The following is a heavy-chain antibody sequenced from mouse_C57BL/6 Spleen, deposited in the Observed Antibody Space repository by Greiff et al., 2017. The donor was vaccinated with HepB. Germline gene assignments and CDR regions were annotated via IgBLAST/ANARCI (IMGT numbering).Heavy chain of an antibody. D-gene: IGHD1-1*01. J-gene: IGHJ1*03. CDR3: ARLGYYGSSYVGYFDV. CDR2: IDPSDSYT. CDR1: GYTFTSYW. Sequence: QVQLQQPGAELVMPGASVKLSCKASGYTFTSYWMHWVKQRPGQGLEWIGEIDPSDSYTNYNQKFKGKSTLTVDKSSTAYMQLSSLTSEDSAVYYCARLGYYGSSYVGYFDVWGTGTTVTVSS. V-gene: IGHV1-69*01.